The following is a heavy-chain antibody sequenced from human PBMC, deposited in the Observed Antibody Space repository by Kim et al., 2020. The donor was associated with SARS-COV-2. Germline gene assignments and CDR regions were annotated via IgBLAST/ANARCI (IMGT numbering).Heavy chain of an antibody. D-gene: IGHD4-17*01. J-gene: IGHJ4*02. CDR3: ARDYGAYVGHFDY. V-gene: IGHV4-59*01. Sequence: SETLSLTCTVSGGSISGYYWSWIRQPPGKRLEWIGHTSSSGSSQFNPSLKSPVTISVDMSRNQFSLKVHSVTAADTAVYYCARDYGAYVGHFDYWGQGILVTVSS. CDR1: GGSISGYY. CDR2: TSSSGSS.